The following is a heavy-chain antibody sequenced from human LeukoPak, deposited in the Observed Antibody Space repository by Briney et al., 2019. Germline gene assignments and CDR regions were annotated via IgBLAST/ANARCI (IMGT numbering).Heavy chain of an antibody. V-gene: IGHV3-53*01. CDR1: GFTVSYNY. Sequence: TGGSRRLSCAASGFTVSYNYMSWVRQAPGKGLEWVSVIYSGGSTYYADSVKGRFTISRDNSKNTLYFQMNSLRAEDTAVYYCASTPPRYLGYFDYWGQGTLVTVSS. D-gene: IGHD3-9*01. J-gene: IGHJ4*02. CDR2: IYSGGST. CDR3: ASTPPRYLGYFDY.